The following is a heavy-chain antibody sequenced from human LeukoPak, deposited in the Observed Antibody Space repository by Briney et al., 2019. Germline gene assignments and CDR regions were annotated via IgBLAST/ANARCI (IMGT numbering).Heavy chain of an antibody. Sequence: PGGSLRLSCAASGFTFSSYGMQWVRQAPGKGLEWVAVISYDGGNQYYADSVKGRFTISRDNSKNTLYLQMNSLRGEDTAVYYCAKYVRAYYYYHYGLDVWGQGTTVTVSS. D-gene: IGHD3-10*02. J-gene: IGHJ6*02. CDR1: GFTFSSYG. V-gene: IGHV3-30*18. CDR3: AKYVRAYYYYHYGLDV. CDR2: ISYDGGNQ.